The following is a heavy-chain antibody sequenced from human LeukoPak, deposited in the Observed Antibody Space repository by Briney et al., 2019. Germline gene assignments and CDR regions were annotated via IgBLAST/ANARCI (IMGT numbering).Heavy chain of an antibody. Sequence: SETLSLTCTVSGASISSGGYYWSWIRQHPGKGLEWIGYIYYSGSTYYNPSLKSRVTISVDTSKNQFSLKLSSVTAADTAVYYCARYSGLPYNWFDPWGQGTLVTVSS. CDR3: ARYSGLPYNWFDP. V-gene: IGHV4-31*03. J-gene: IGHJ5*02. D-gene: IGHD5-12*01. CDR1: GASISSGGYY. CDR2: IYYSGST.